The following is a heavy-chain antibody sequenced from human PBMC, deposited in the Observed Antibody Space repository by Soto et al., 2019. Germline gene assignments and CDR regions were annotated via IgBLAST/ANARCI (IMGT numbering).Heavy chain of an antibody. CDR2: INLNSGHT. D-gene: IGHD6-19*01. CDR1: GYTFTSYD. V-gene: IGHV1-8*01. Sequence: QAQLVQSGAEVKKPGASVKVSCKASGYTFTSYDISWVRQAAGQGLEWMGWINLNSGHTDYAQKCQGRVTMTRNTSMSTAYMELGSLTSEDTAVYYCAGGRGWRDYWGQGTLVTVSS. J-gene: IGHJ4*02. CDR3: AGGRGWRDY.